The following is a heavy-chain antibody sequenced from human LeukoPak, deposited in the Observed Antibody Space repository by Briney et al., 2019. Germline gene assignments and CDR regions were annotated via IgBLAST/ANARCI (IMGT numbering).Heavy chain of an antibody. CDR3: ARDHYDYVWGSYRLKGMDV. Sequence: SETLSLTCTVSGGSIGSYYWNWIRQPPGKGLEWIGYIYYSGSTNYNPSLKSRVTISVDTSKNQFSLKLSSVTAADTAVYYCARDHYDYVWGSYRLKGMDVWGQGTTVTVAS. D-gene: IGHD3-16*02. V-gene: IGHV4-59*01. CDR2: IYYSGST. J-gene: IGHJ6*02. CDR1: GGSIGSYY.